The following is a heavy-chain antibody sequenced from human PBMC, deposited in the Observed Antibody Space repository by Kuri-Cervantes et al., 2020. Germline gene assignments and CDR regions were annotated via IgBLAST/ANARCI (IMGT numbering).Heavy chain of an antibody. CDR2: IIPTFGTA. V-gene: IGHV1-69*05. D-gene: IGHD4/OR15-4a*01. J-gene: IGHJ3*02. CDR3: AKVLSMTMATYAFDI. CDR1: GGTFSSYA. Sequence: SVKVSCKASGGTFSSYAISWVRQAPGQGLEWMGGIIPTFGTANYAQKFQGRVTMTTDTSTSTAYMELRGLRTDDTAVYYCAKVLSMTMATYAFDIWGQGTMVTVSS.